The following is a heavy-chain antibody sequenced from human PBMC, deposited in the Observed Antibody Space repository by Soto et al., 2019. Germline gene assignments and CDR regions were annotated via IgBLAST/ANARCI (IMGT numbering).Heavy chain of an antibody. CDR1: GFTIRSYS. J-gene: IGHJ1*01. CDR3: ARDLGSSWYPEYFQH. CDR2: ISSSSSTI. D-gene: IGHD6-13*01. Sequence: GGSLRLSCAASGFTIRSYSMNWVRQATGKGLEWVSYISSSSSTIYYADSVKGRFTISRDNAKNSLYLQMNSLRAEDTAVYYCARDLGSSWYPEYFQHWGQGTLVTVSS. V-gene: IGHV3-48*01.